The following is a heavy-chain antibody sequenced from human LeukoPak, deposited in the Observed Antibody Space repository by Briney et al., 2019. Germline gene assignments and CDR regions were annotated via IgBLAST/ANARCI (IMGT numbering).Heavy chain of an antibody. J-gene: IGHJ4*02. D-gene: IGHD2-8*01. CDR3: AKMVREFYTISYYFDY. V-gene: IGHV3-23*01. CDR2: ISGSGAGT. CDR1: GFTFSSYA. Sequence: GGSLRLSCAVTGFTFSSYAMNWVRQAPGKGLEWVSGISGSGAGTYYADSVKGRFTISRDNSKNTLYLQMNSLRAEDTAVYYCAKMVREFYTISYYFDYWGQGTLVTVSS.